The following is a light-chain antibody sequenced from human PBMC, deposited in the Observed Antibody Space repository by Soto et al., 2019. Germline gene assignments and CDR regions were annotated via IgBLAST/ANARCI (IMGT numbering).Light chain of an antibody. V-gene: IGKV1-5*03. CDR1: QSVSTW. Sequence: DIQMTQSPSTLSASVGDRVTITCRASQSVSTWLAWYQQKPGKAPKLLIYRASSLESGVPSRFSGSGSGTVFPLTISNVQTDYSATYYCQPDNIYSTFGQGTKLEIK. CDR3: QPDNIYST. J-gene: IGKJ2*01. CDR2: RAS.